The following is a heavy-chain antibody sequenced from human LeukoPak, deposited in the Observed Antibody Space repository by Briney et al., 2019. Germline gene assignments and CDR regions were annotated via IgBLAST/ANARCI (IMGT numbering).Heavy chain of an antibody. J-gene: IGHJ6*02. CDR2: ISGSGGST. Sequence: PGGSLRLSCAASGCTLSSYTMSWVRQAPGKGLEWVSGISGSGGSTDYADSVKGRFTISRDNSKNTLYLQMNSLRAEDTAVYYCASRLLSAYYYGMDVWGQGTTVTVSS. CDR3: ASRLLSAYYYGMDV. D-gene: IGHD2-15*01. V-gene: IGHV3-23*01. CDR1: GCTLSSYT.